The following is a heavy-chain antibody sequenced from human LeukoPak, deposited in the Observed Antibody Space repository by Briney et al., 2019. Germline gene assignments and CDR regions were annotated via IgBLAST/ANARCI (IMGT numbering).Heavy chain of an antibody. CDR1: GGSISSYY. V-gene: IGHV4-4*07. CDR3: ARGRSRGAYYGSGSSPAYYFDY. J-gene: IGHJ4*02. D-gene: IGHD3-10*01. CDR2: INTSGST. Sequence: PSETLSLTCTVSGGSISSYYWSWIRQPAGKGLEWIRRINTSGSTNYNPSLKSRVTMSVDTSKNQFSLKLSSVTAADTAVYYCARGRSRGAYYGSGSSPAYYFDYWGQGTLVTVSS.